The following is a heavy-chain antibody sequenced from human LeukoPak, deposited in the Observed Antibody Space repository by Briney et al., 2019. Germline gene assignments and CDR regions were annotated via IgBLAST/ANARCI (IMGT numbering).Heavy chain of an antibody. Sequence: GGSLRLSCAASGFTFSTYWMHWVRQAPGKGLVWVSRINRDGTSITYADSVKGRFTISRDNAKNTLYLQMNSLRAEDTAVYYCAREIAVAGSFLHPWGQGTLVTVSS. D-gene: IGHD6-19*01. CDR3: AREIAVAGSFLHP. J-gene: IGHJ5*02. CDR1: GFTFSTYW. CDR2: INRDGTSI. V-gene: IGHV3-74*01.